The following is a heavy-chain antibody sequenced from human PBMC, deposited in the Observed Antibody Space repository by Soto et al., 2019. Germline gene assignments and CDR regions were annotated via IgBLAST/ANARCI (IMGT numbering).Heavy chain of an antibody. Sequence: QVQLVQSGAEVKKPESSVKVSCKAPGGTFSTYAFIWFRQALGQGLEWMGGIIPMFGTANYAQRFQDRVTITADESTNTVYMELSSLRSEDTAVYFCASGIQLWLRRINNGYSGWGQGTLVTVSS. CDR3: ASGIQLWLRRINNGYSG. CDR1: GGTFSTYA. D-gene: IGHD5-18*01. CDR2: IIPMFGTA. V-gene: IGHV1-69*12. J-gene: IGHJ4*02.